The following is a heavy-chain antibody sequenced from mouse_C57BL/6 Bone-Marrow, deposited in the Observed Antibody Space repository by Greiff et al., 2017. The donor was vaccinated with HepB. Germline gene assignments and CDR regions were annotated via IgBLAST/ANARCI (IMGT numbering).Heavy chain of an antibody. D-gene: IGHD1-1*01. Sequence: QVQLKESGPGILQPSQTLSLTCSFSGFSLSTFGMGVGWIRQPSGKGLEWLAHIWWDDDKYYNPALKSRLTISKDTSKNQVFLKIANVDTADTATYYGARRTLYYGSSYDYAMDYWGQGTSVTVSS. CDR2: IWWDDDK. J-gene: IGHJ4*01. V-gene: IGHV8-8*01. CDR3: ARRTLYYGSSYDYAMDY. CDR1: GFSLSTFGMG.